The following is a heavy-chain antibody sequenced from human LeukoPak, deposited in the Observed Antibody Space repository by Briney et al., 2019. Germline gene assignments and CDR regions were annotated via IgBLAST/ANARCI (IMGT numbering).Heavy chain of an antibody. Sequence: GGSLRLSCAASGFTFSSYGMHWVRQAPGKELEWVAVIWYDGSNKYYADSVKGRFTISRDNSKNTLYLQMNSLRAEDTAVYYCARVRVAVAGNAFDIWGQGTMVTVSS. CDR2: IWYDGSNK. CDR3: ARVRVAVAGNAFDI. J-gene: IGHJ3*02. D-gene: IGHD6-19*01. V-gene: IGHV3-33*01. CDR1: GFTFSSYG.